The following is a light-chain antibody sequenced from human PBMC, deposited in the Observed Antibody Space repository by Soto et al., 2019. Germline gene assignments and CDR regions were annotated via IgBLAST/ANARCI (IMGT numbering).Light chain of an antibody. Sequence: DIQMSQWPSTLSASVGDRLTITCRASQSISNWLAWYQQRPGKAPKLLIFDASSLESGVPSRFSGSGSGTEFNLTISRLQPDDFATYYCQQYNTYSKTFGQGTKV. V-gene: IGKV1-5*01. CDR2: DAS. J-gene: IGKJ1*01. CDR3: QQYNTYSKT. CDR1: QSISNW.